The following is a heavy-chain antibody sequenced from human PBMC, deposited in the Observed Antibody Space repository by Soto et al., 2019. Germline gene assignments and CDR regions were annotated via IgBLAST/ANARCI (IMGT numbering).Heavy chain of an antibody. J-gene: IGHJ3*02. CDR2: IKQDGSEK. Sequence: GGSLRLSCAASGFTFSSYWMSWVRQAPGKGLEWVANIKQDGSEKYYVDSVKGRFTISRDNAKNSLYLQMNSLRAEDTAVYYCARKPPTGGAYDAFDIWGQGTMVTVSS. D-gene: IGHD7-27*01. CDR1: GFTFSSYW. CDR3: ARKPPTGGAYDAFDI. V-gene: IGHV3-7*03.